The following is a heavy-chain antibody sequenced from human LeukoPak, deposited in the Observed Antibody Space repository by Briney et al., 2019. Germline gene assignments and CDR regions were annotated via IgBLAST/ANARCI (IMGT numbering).Heavy chain of an antibody. CDR2: INPNSGGT. J-gene: IGHJ3*02. V-gene: IGHV1-2*02. Sequence: GASVKVSCKASGYTFTGYYMHWVRQAPGQGLEWMGWINPNSGGTNYAQKFQGRVTMTRDTSISTAYMELSRLRSDDTAVYYCARVVTESAAAIFDAFDIWGQGTMVTVSS. CDR3: ARVVTESAAAIFDAFDI. D-gene: IGHD2-2*01. CDR1: GYTFTGYY.